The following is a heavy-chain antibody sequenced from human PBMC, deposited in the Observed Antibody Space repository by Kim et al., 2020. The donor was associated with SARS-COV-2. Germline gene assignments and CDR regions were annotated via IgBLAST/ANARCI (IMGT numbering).Heavy chain of an antibody. Sequence: SETLSLTCAVYGGSFSGYYWSWIRQPPGKGLEWIGEINHSGSTNYNPSLKSRVTISVDTSKNQFSLKLSSVTAADTAVYYCASTLRGPGRTPRGSGSLLSDAFDIWGQGTMVTVSS. CDR2: INHSGST. J-gene: IGHJ3*02. V-gene: IGHV4-34*01. CDR3: ASTLRGPGRTPRGSGSLLSDAFDI. CDR1: GGSFSGYY. D-gene: IGHD3-10*01.